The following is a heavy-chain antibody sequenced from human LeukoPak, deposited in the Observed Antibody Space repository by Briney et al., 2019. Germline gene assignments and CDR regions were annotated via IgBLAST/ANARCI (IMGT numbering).Heavy chain of an antibody. D-gene: IGHD6-19*01. CDR1: GYTFTNYW. Sequence: RGESLKISCKGSGYTFTNYWIGWVRQMPGKGLEWMGIIYPRDSATTYSPSFQGQVTISADKSISTAYLQWSSLKASDTAMYYCARVRSSGSFLEYYFDYCGQGTLVTVSS. V-gene: IGHV5-51*01. J-gene: IGHJ4*02. CDR2: IYPRDSAT. CDR3: ARVRSSGSFLEYYFDY.